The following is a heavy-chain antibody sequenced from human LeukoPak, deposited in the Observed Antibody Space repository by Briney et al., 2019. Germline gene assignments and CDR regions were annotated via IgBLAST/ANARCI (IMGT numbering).Heavy chain of an antibody. D-gene: IGHD3-3*01. CDR3: ARISYYDFWSGYS. CDR2: IIPIFGTA. CDR1: GGTFSSYA. V-gene: IGHV1-69*13. J-gene: IGHJ4*02. Sequence: SVKVSCKASGGTFSSYAISWVRQAPGQGIEWMGGIIPIFGTANYAQKFQGRVTITADESTSTAYMELSSLRSEDTAVYYCARISYYDFWSGYSWGQGTLVTVSS.